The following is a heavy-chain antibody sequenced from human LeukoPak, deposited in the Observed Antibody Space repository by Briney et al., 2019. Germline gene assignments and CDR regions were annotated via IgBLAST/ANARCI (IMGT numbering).Heavy chain of an antibody. Sequence: PSETLSLTCTVSGGSISSGGYYWSWIRQPPGKGLEWIGYISHSGSTYYNPSLESRVTISVDRSKNQFSLILTSVTAADTAVYYCASDLGYCSSTSCRYFDPWGQGTLVTVSS. D-gene: IGHD2-2*01. CDR3: ASDLGYCSSTSCRYFDP. J-gene: IGHJ5*02. CDR2: ISHSGST. CDR1: GGSISSGGYY. V-gene: IGHV4-30-2*01.